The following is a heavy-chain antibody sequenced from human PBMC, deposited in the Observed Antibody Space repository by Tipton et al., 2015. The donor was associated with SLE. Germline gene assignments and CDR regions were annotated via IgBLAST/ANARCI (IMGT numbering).Heavy chain of an antibody. D-gene: IGHD1-26*01. J-gene: IGHJ4*02. V-gene: IGHV3-11*01. CDR1: GGSISSHY. CDR2: ISSSSSTI. Sequence: LSLTCTVSGGSISSHYWSWIRQPPGKGLEWVSYISSSSSTIYYADSVKGRFTISRDNAKNSLYLQMNSLRAEDTALYYCAKAYSGSYYRFDYWGQGTLVTVSS. CDR3: AKAYSGSYYRFDY.